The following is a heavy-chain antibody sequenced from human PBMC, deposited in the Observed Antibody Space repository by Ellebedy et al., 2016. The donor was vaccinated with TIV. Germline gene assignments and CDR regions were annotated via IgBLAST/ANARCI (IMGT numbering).Heavy chain of an antibody. CDR3: AKDRVSGDGYWVFDQ. D-gene: IGHD5-18*01. V-gene: IGHV3-23*01. CDR2: IFGGGGGI. J-gene: IGHJ4*02. CDR1: GFTFSRYA. Sequence: GESLKISCAASGFTFSRYAMRWVRQAPGKGLEWVSGIFGGGGGISYADSVKGRFTISRDNSKNTVHLQLKSLRPEDTAVYYCAKDRVSGDGYWVFDQWGQGTLITVSS.